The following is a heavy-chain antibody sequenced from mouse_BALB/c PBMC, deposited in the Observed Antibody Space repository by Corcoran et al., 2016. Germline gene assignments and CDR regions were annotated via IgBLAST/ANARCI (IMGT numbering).Heavy chain of an antibody. D-gene: IGHD6-1*01. CDR2: INTYTGEP. V-gene: IGHV9-3-1*01. Sequence: QIQFVQSGPELNKPGETVKISCKASGYTFANYGMNWVKQAPGKGLKWMGWINTYTGEPPYADDFKGRFAFSLEISAITAYLQINNLKNEDTATYFCARAPLHYYAMDYWGQGTSVTVSS. CDR1: GYTFANYG. CDR3: ARAPLHYYAMDY. J-gene: IGHJ4*01.